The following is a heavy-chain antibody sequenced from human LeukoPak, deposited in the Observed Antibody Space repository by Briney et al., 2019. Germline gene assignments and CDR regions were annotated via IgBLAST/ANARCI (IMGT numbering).Heavy chain of an antibody. CDR3: ARKHYDILTGYHYDAFDI. CDR2: IYYSGST. CDR1: GGSISSSSYY. D-gene: IGHD3-9*01. Sequence: SETLSLTCTVSGGSISSSSYYWSWIRQPPGKGLEWIGYIYYSGSTNYNPSLKSRVTISVDTSKNQFSLKLSSVTAADTAVYYCARKHYDILTGYHYDAFDIWGQGTMVTVSS. V-gene: IGHV4-61*01. J-gene: IGHJ3*02.